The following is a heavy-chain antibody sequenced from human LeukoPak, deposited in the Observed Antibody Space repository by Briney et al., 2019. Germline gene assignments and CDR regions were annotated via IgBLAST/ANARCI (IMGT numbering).Heavy chain of an antibody. Sequence: SETLSLTCAVSGGSISSGGYSWSWIRQPPGKGLEWIGYIYYSGSTNYNPSLKSRVTISVDTSKNQFSLKLSSVTAADTAVYYCARHKLESVGSSGCYFDYWGQGTLVTVSS. CDR1: GGSISSGGYS. CDR3: ARHKLESVGSSGCYFDY. J-gene: IGHJ4*02. D-gene: IGHD6-19*01. CDR2: IYYSGST. V-gene: IGHV4-61*08.